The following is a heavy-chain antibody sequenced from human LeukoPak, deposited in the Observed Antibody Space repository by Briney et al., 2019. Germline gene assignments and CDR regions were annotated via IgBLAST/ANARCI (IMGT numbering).Heavy chain of an antibody. J-gene: IGHJ5*02. Sequence: SVKVSCKASGYTFTGYYMHWVRQAPGQGLEWMGRIIPIFGTANYAQKFQGRVTITTDESTSTAYMELSSLRSEDTAVYYCNIAAHPELCWFDPWGQGTLVTVSS. CDR1: GYTFTGYY. V-gene: IGHV1-69*05. CDR3: NIAAHPELCWFDP. CDR2: IIPIFGTA. D-gene: IGHD6-6*01.